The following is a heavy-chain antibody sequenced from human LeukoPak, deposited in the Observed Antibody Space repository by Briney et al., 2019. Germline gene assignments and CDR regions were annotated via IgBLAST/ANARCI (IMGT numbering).Heavy chain of an antibody. Sequence: GGSLRLSCAASGFTFSSYGMHWVRQAPGKGLEWVAVISYDGSNKYYADSVKGRFTISRDNSKNTLYLQMNSLRAEDTAVYYCARDKTNYGDPTPNWFDPWGQGTLVTVSS. J-gene: IGHJ5*02. V-gene: IGHV3-30*03. D-gene: IGHD4-17*01. CDR3: ARDKTNYGDPTPNWFDP. CDR2: ISYDGSNK. CDR1: GFTFSSYG.